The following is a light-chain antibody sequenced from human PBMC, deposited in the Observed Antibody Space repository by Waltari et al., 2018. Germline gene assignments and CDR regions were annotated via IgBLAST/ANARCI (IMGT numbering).Light chain of an antibody. Sequence: EIVMTQSPATLSVSPGERATLSCRARQSVSSNLAWYQQKPDQAPRLLIYGAYTRATGIPARFSGSGSGTEFTLTISSMQSEDFAVYYCQQYNNCPSWTFGKGTKVEIK. CDR3: QQYNNCPSWT. J-gene: IGKJ1*01. CDR1: QSVSSN. V-gene: IGKV3-15*01. CDR2: GAY.